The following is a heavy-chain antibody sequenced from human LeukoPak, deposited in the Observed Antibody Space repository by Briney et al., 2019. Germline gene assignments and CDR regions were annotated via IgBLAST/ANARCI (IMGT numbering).Heavy chain of an antibody. CDR3: ARGGDYGDYVFHY. J-gene: IGHJ4*02. V-gene: IGHV4-34*01. D-gene: IGHD4-17*01. CDR2: IYHSGST. Sequence: SETLSLTCAVYGGSFSDYYWTWIRQPPGKGLEWLGEIYHSGSTNYNPSLRSRVTISVDTSKNQFSLKLYSVTAADTAVYYCARGGDYGDYVFHYWGQGTLVTVSS. CDR1: GGSFSDYY.